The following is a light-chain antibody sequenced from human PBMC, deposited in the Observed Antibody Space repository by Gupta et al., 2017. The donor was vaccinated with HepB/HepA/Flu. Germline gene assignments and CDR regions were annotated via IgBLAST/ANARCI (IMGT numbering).Light chain of an antibody. Sequence: DVVMTQSPLSLPVTLGQPASISCRSSQSPVYSDGNTYLSWFQQRPGQSPRRLIYKVSNRDSGVPDRFSGSGSGTDFTLKISRVEAEDVGVYYCRQGKYCPLTFGQGTKVEIK. J-gene: IGKJ1*01. CDR1: QSPVYSDGNTY. CDR3: RQGKYCPLT. V-gene: IGKV2-30*01. CDR2: KVS.